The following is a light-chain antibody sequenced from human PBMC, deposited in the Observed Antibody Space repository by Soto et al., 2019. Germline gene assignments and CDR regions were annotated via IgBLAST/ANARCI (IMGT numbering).Light chain of an antibody. J-gene: IGLJ1*01. V-gene: IGLV2-14*01. Sequence: QSVLTQAASVSGSPGQSITISCTGTSSDVGDYKYVSWYQKHPGKAPKALIYEVSNRPSGVSNRFSGSKSGNTASLTISGLQAEDEADYYCSSYTTSNTLVLGPGTKLTVL. CDR2: EVS. CDR1: SSDVGDYKY. CDR3: SSYTTSNTLV.